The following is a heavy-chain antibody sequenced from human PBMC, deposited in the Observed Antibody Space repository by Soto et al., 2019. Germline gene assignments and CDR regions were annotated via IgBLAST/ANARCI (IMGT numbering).Heavy chain of an antibody. CDR1: GFTFSSYG. Sequence: PGGSLRLSCAASGFTFSSYGMHWVRQAPGKGLEWVAVISYDGSNKYYADSVKGRFTISRDNSKNTLYLQMNSLRAEDTAVYYCAKLALTYYDIWGQGTMVTVSS. V-gene: IGHV3-30*18. D-gene: IGHD3-10*01. CDR2: ISYDGSNK. J-gene: IGHJ3*02. CDR3: AKLALTYYDI.